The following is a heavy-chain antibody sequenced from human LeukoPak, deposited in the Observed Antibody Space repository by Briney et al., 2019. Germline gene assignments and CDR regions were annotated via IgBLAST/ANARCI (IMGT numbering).Heavy chain of an antibody. Sequence: PSETLSLTCTVSGYSINTGDYWGWIRQTPGKGLEWIGNIYHSGSTYYNPSLKSRVTILVDTSENQSSLKLISVTAADTAVYYCARSDYYYMDVWGKGTTVTVSS. CDR3: ARSDYYYMDV. V-gene: IGHV4-38-2*02. CDR2: IYHSGST. J-gene: IGHJ6*03. CDR1: GYSINTGDY.